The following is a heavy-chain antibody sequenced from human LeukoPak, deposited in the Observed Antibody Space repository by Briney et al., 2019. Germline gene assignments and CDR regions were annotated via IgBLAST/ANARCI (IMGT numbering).Heavy chain of an antibody. CDR1: GFNFSTYG. CDR2: ISYDGINK. CDR3: AKDHVTSSSWFPDY. D-gene: IGHD6-13*01. Sequence: GGALRLSCAASGFNFSTYGMHWVRQAPGKGLEWVAVISYDGINKYYADSVKGRFTISRDNSKNMLYPQMSSLRAEDTAVYYCAKDHVTSSSWFPDYWGQGTLVTVSS. J-gene: IGHJ4*02. V-gene: IGHV3-30*18.